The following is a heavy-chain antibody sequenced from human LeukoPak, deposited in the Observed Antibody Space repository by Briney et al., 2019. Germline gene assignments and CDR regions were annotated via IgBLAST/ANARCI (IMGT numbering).Heavy chain of an antibody. CDR2: ISVTGGST. D-gene: IGHD3-3*01. V-gene: IGHV3-23*01. CDR3: AKDFWSGYYDY. J-gene: IGHJ4*02. CDR1: GFTFSSYA. Sequence: QPGGSLRLSCAASGFTFSSYAMSWVRQAPGKGLEWVSAISVTGGSTFYADTVNGRFTIFRDNTKTTLYLKMNSLRAQDTAVYYCAKDFWSGYYDYWGQGTLVTVSS.